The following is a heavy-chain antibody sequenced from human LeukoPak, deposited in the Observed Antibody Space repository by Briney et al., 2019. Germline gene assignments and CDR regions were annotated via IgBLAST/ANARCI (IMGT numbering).Heavy chain of an antibody. D-gene: IGHD2-15*01. CDR3: ARSTPATAPDY. Sequence: VKISCKASGYTFTSYDINWVRQAPGQGLEWMGGIIPIFGTANYAQKFQGRVTITADESTSTAYMELSSLRSEDTAVYYCARSTPATAPDYWGQGTLVTVSS. CDR1: GYTFTSYD. J-gene: IGHJ4*02. CDR2: IIPIFGTA. V-gene: IGHV1-69*13.